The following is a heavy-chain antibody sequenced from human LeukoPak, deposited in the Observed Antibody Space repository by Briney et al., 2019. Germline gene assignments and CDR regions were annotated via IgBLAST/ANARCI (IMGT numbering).Heavy chain of an antibody. Sequence: GGSLRLSRAASGFTFSSYGMSWVRQAPGKGLEWVSSISWNSGGIAYVDSVKGRFTISRDNTKKSLYLQMNSLRAEDTAVYYCARGTLDITKIRGVISPFDYWGQGTLVTVSS. J-gene: IGHJ4*02. D-gene: IGHD3-10*01. CDR3: ARGTLDITKIRGVISPFDY. CDR2: ISWNSGGI. CDR1: GFTFSSYG. V-gene: IGHV3-9*01.